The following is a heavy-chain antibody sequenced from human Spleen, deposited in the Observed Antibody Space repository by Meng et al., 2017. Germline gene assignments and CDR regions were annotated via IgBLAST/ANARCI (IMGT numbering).Heavy chain of an antibody. V-gene: IGHV4-34*01. D-gene: IGHD6-13*01. CDR3: ARGISGSWYGDYYYGMDV. Sequence: SETLSLTCAVYGGSFSGYYWSWIRQPPGKGLEWIGEINHSGSTNYNPSLKSRVTISVDTSKNHFSLKLSSVTAADTAVYYCARGISGSWYGDYYYGMDVWGQGTTVTVSS. CDR2: INHSGST. J-gene: IGHJ6*02. CDR1: GGSFSGYY.